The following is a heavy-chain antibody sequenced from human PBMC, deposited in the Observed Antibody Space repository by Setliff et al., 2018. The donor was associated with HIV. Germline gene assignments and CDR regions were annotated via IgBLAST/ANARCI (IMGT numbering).Heavy chain of an antibody. J-gene: IGHJ4*02. V-gene: IGHV3-11*03. CDR2: ISHSGAYT. Sequence: GGSLRLSCAGSGFSFGDHYVAWIRQSPGKGLEWISYISHSGAYTNYADSVKGRFTISRDNSKNVVYLHMNSLTAEDAAIYYCARRTLGFDAAGALDYWGQGTLVTVS. D-gene: IGHD2-15*01. CDR3: ARRTLGFDAAGALDY. CDR1: GFSFGDHY.